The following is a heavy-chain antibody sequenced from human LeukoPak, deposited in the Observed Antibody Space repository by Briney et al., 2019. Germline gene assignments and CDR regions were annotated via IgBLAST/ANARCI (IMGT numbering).Heavy chain of an antibody. J-gene: IGHJ6*03. V-gene: IGHV4-59*01. CDR2: IYYGGST. CDR1: GGSISSYY. CDR3: ARVPHYYDSSGYYYDYYYYMDD. Sequence: SETLSLTCTVSGGSISSYYWSWIRQPPGKGVEWIGYIYYGGSTNYNPSLKSRVTISVDTSKNQFSLKLSSVTAADTAVYYCARVPHYYDSSGYYYDYYYYMDDWGKGTTVTVSS. D-gene: IGHD3-22*01.